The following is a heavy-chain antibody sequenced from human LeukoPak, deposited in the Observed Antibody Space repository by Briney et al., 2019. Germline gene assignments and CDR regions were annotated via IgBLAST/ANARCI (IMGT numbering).Heavy chain of an antibody. Sequence: GRSLRLSCAASGFTFSSYGMHWVRQAPGKGLEWVAVISYDGSNKYYADSVRGRFTISRDNSKNTLYLQMNSLRAEDTAVYYCAKSHHYDSTKPSPYYFDYWGQGTLVTVSS. CDR3: AKSHHYDSTKPSPYYFDY. CDR1: GFTFSSYG. D-gene: IGHD3-22*01. V-gene: IGHV3-30*18. J-gene: IGHJ4*02. CDR2: ISYDGSNK.